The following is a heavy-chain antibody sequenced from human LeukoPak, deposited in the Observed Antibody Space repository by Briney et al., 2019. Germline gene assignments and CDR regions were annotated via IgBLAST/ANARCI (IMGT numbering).Heavy chain of an antibody. D-gene: IGHD3-22*01. Sequence: GRSLRLSCAASGFTFSSYAMHWVRQAPGKGLEWVAVVWYDGSKTYSADSVKGRITISRDDSKNTLYLQMNSLRAEDTAVCYCARGVDYYDSSGTIDYWGQGTLVTVSS. J-gene: IGHJ4*02. V-gene: IGHV3-33*01. CDR2: VWYDGSKT. CDR1: GFTFSSYA. CDR3: ARGVDYYDSSGTIDY.